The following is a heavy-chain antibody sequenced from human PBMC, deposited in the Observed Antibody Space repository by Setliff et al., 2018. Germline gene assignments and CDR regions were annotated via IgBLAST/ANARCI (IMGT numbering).Heavy chain of an antibody. D-gene: IGHD1-1*01. CDR2: VNPSNGVI. J-gene: IGHJ4*02. CDR1: GYTFTTYY. Sequence: ASVKVSCKASGYTFTTYYIHWVRQAPGQGLEWVGRVNPSNGVIHYAQNFQGRVTMTRDTSTSIVYMELNSLRFEDTAVYYCAREFPGGTKGFDYWGQGTLVTVSS. V-gene: IGHV1-46*01. CDR3: AREFPGGTKGFDY.